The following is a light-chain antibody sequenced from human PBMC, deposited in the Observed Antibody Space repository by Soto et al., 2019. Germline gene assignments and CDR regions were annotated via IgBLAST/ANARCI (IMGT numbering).Light chain of an antibody. CDR2: DAS. CDR1: QDISKH. V-gene: IGKV1-33*01. J-gene: IGKJ5*01. Sequence: QVPQSPSSLSASVGDKVTITCQASQDISKHLNWYQQKPGKARELLMLDASNLEPGVPSGFSGSGSGTGFTFTISSLQSEDLATYYCQQYGNLRPTRLVTFGQGTRLDIK. CDR3: QQYGNLRPTRLVT.